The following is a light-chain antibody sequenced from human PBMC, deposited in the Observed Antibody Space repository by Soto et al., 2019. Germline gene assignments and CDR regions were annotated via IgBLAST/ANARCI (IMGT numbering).Light chain of an antibody. CDR3: SSYTSSSTSV. V-gene: IGLV2-14*01. CDR1: SSDVGGYNY. Sequence: QSALTQPASVSGSPGQSITISCTGTSSDVGGYNYVSWYQQHPGKAPKLMIYEVSNRPSGVSNRFSGSKSGNTASLTISGLQADDEADYYCSSYTSSSTSVFGTGTQLTVL. CDR2: EVS. J-gene: IGLJ7*01.